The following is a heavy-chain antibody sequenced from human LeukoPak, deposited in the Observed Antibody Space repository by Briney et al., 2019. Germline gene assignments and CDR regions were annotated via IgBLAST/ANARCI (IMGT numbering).Heavy chain of an antibody. J-gene: IGHJ5*02. D-gene: IGHD2-2*01. CDR2: INHGGST. CDR1: GGSFSGYY. V-gene: IGHV4-34*01. CDR3: ARDGRYCSTTNCHAGEGWFDP. Sequence: SETLSLTCAVYGGSFSGYYWSWIRQPPGEGLEWIGEINHGGSTSYNPSLKSRVTISVDTSKNQFSLKLTPVTAADTAVYYCARDGRYCSTTNCHAGEGWFDPWGQGTLVTVSS.